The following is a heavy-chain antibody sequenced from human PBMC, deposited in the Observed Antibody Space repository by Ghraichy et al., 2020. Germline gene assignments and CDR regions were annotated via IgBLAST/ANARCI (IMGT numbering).Heavy chain of an antibody. CDR1: GGSISSGDYS. CDR3: AILASYGVDV. CDR2: MYHSGSG. J-gene: IGHJ6*02. D-gene: IGHD3-3*01. V-gene: IGHV4-30-2*01. Sequence: SETLSLTCTVSGGSISSGDYSWTWIRQQRGKGLDWIGYMYHSGSGHYNPSLKSRVSFSVDWSKNQFSLRLTSVTAADTAVYYCAILASYGVDVWGQGTTVTVSS.